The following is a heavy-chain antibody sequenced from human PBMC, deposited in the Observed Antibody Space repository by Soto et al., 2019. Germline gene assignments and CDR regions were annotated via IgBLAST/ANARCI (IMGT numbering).Heavy chain of an antibody. D-gene: IGHD1-7*01. CDR1: GFTFGSYA. CDR2: ISDSAIGT. V-gene: IGHV3-23*01. Sequence: GGSLRLSCTASGFTFGSYAMSWVRQAPGKGLEWVSGISDSAIGTYYADSVRGRFTISRDNSKNTLYLQMNSLRAEDTALFYCARAREAGTSFFAIRGLDYWGQGTLVTVSS. CDR3: ARAREAGTSFFAIRGLDY. J-gene: IGHJ4*02.